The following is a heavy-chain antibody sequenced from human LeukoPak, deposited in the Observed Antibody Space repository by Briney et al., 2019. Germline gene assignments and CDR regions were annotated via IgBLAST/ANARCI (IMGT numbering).Heavy chain of an antibody. V-gene: IGHV3-30*02. CDR1: GFTVSSYG. CDR2: IRYDGSNK. D-gene: IGHD4-17*01. Sequence: PGGSLRLSRAASGFTVSSYGLHWVRQAPGKGLEWVAFIRYDGSNKYYADSVKGRFTISRDNSKNTLYLQMNSLRAEDTAVYYCAKIARNTGDYGEGYLNCDMDIWGKGTTVTVSS. J-gene: IGHJ6*03. CDR3: AKIARNTGDYGEGYLNCDMDI.